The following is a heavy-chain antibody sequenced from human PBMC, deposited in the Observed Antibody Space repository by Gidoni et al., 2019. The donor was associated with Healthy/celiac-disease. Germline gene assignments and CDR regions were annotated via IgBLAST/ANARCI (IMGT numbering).Heavy chain of an antibody. D-gene: IGHD1-26*01. CDR1: GYTFTSYY. CDR2: INPSGGST. V-gene: IGHV1-46*01. CDR3: ARGVDSGSYFSHFDY. Sequence: QVQLVQSGAEVKKPGASVKVSCQASGYTFTSYYMHWVRQAPGQGLEWMGIINPSGGSTSYAQKCQGRVTMTRDTSTSTVYMELSSLRSEDTAVYYCARGVDSGSYFSHFDYWGQGTLVTVSS. J-gene: IGHJ4*02.